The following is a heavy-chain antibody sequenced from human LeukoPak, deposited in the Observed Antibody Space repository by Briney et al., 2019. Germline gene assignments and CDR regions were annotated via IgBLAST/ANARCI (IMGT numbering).Heavy chain of an antibody. CDR3: AKARSPFYYYYMDV. CDR2: ISSSGSTI. V-gene: IGHV3-48*03. CDR1: GFTFSSYE. Sequence: PGGSLRLSCAASGFTFSSYEMNWGRQAPGKGLEWVSYISSSGSTIYYADSVKGRFTISRDNSKNTLYLQMNSLRAEDMAVYYCAKARSPFYYYYMDVWGKGTTVTVSS. J-gene: IGHJ6*03.